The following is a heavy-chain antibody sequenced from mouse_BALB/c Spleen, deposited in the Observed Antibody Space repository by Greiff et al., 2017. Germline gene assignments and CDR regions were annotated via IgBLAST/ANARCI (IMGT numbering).Heavy chain of an antibody. V-gene: IGHV5-6-5*01. CDR3: ARVLRPFDY. CDR1: GFTFSSYA. D-gene: IGHD1-2*01. J-gene: IGHJ2*01. CDR2: ISSGGST. Sequence: EVHLVESGGGLVKPGGSLKLSCAASGFTFSSYAMSWVRQTPEKRLEWVASISSGGSTYYPDSVKGRFTISRDNARNILYLQMSSLRSEDTAMYYCARVLRPFDYWGQGTTLTVSS.